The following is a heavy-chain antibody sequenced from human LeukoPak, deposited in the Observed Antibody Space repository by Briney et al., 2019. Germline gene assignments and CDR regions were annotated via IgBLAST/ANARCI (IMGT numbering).Heavy chain of an antibody. D-gene: IGHD6-19*01. CDR1: GGSISSYY. J-gene: IGHJ4*01. CDR3: ARGGSGWVPAY. CDR2: IYNSGST. Sequence: ETQSLTCTVSGGSISSYYWSWIRQPPGRGLEWIGYIYNSGSTNYNPSLKSRVTISVDTSKNQFSLNLSSVTAADTAVYYCARGGSGWVPAYWGQGTLVTVSS. V-gene: IGHV4-59*01.